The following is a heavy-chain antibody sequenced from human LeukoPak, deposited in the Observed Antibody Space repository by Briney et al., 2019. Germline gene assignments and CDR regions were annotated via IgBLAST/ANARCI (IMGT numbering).Heavy chain of an antibody. J-gene: IGHJ5*02. V-gene: IGHV3-21*01. CDR1: GFTFSNYN. Sequence: PGGSLRLSCAASGFTFSNYNMNWVRQTPGKGLEWVSSITRDSIYTFYADSVKGRFTISRDNAKNSLSLQMNSLRAEDTAVYYCARVLTPYSGAHGGGFDPWGQGTLVTVSS. CDR3: ARVLTPYSGAHGGGFDP. D-gene: IGHD1-26*01. CDR2: ITRDSIYT.